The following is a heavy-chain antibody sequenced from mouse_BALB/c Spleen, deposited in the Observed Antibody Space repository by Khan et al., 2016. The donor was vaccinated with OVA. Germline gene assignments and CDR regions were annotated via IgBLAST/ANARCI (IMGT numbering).Heavy chain of an antibody. J-gene: IGHJ3*01. CDR3: AREWGAGVPY. Sequence: QIQLVQSGAELARPGTSVKLSCKASGYTFTDYNINWVKQRTGQGLEWIGEIYPGSGNTYYSEKFKGKATLTADKSSRPAYMQLSSLTSEDSAVCFRAREWGAGVPYWGQGTLVTVSA. CDR1: GYTFTDYN. CDR2: IYPGSGNT. V-gene: IGHV1-77*01.